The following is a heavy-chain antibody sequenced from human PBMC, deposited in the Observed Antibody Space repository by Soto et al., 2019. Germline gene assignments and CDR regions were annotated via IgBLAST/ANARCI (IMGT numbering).Heavy chain of an antibody. Sequence: QVQLLQSGAEVKKPGSSVKVSCKASGGIFSTYAISWLRQAPGQGLEWMGGIIPIFGTPNYAQRFQGRVTSTADESTSTAYMELGRLRSEDTAVYYCARDRDDYGSGNYYNRIDFWGQGTLVTVSS. CDR2: IIPIFGTP. CDR3: ARDRDDYGSGNYYNRIDF. CDR1: GGIFSTYA. D-gene: IGHD3-10*01. J-gene: IGHJ4*02. V-gene: IGHV1-69*01.